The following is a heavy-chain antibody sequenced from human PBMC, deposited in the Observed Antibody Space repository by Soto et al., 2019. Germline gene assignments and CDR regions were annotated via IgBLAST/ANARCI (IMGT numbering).Heavy chain of an antibody. V-gene: IGHV4-4*07. CDR1: GGSISKFY. CDR3: VRDGSKTLRDWFDP. CDR2: VYATGTT. J-gene: IGHJ5*02. Sequence: QVQLQESGPGVVKPSETLSLSCSVSGGSISKFYWSWIRKTAGKGLEWMGRVYATGTTDYNPSIRSRVTMSVDISKKTFSLRLTSGTAADTGVYYCVRDGSKTLRDWFDPWGQGKLVTVSS.